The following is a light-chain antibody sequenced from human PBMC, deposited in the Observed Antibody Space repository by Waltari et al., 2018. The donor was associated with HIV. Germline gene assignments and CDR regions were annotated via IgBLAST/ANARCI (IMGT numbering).Light chain of an antibody. CDR3: QQYGSSLLT. J-gene: IGKJ4*01. V-gene: IGKV3-20*01. CDR2: GAS. Sequence: EIVLTQSPDILSLSPGERATLSCRASQSVSSNYLGWYQQKPGQPPRLLMYGASSRDTGVPDRFSGSGSGTEFTLTINRLEAEDFAVYYCQQYGSSLLTFGGGTKVEIK. CDR1: QSVSSNY.